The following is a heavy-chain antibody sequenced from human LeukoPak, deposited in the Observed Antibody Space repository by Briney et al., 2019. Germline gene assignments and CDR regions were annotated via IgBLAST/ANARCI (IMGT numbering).Heavy chain of an antibody. Sequence: GSLRLSCAASGFIVSGDFMSWVRQAPGKGLEWVSVIYSDGSTYYADSVKGRFTISRDNSKNTLDLQMTGLRAEDTAVYYCARERGRGRDSPWFDYWGQGTLVTVSS. CDR2: IYSDGST. CDR3: ARERGRGRDSPWFDY. D-gene: IGHD1-26*01. J-gene: IGHJ4*02. V-gene: IGHV3-53*01. CDR1: GFIVSGDF.